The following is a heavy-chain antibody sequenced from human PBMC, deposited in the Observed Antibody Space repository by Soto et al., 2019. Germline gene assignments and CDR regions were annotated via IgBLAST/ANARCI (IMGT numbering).Heavy chain of an antibody. V-gene: IGHV3-23*01. J-gene: IGHJ4*02. D-gene: IGHD4-17*01. CDR2: ISGSGGST. CDR1: GFTFSSYA. CDR3: AREDNDYGDFFDY. Sequence: GGSLRLSCAASGFTFSSYAMSWVRQAPGKGLEWVSAISGSGGSTYYADSVKGRFTISRDNAKNSLYLQMNSLRAEDTAVYYCAREDNDYGDFFDYWGQGTLVTVSS.